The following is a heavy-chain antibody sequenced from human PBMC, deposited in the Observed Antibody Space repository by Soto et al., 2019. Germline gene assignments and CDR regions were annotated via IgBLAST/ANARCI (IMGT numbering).Heavy chain of an antibody. V-gene: IGHV4-4*07. J-gene: IGHJ6*02. D-gene: IGHD3-10*01. CDR2: IYNGGNT. CDR1: GGSIISYY. CDR3: ARDGSDSYGLDV. Sequence: PAETLSLTYTVSGGSIISYYCIFIGQASFKGREWIGRIYNGGNTQYNPSLKSRVTMSADTSKNQFSLRLNSVTAADTAVYYCARDGSDSYGLDVWGQGTTVTVSS.